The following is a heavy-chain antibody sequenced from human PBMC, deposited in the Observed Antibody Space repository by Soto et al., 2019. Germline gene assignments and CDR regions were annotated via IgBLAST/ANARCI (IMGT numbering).Heavy chain of an antibody. D-gene: IGHD3-3*01. V-gene: IGHV4-61*01. CDR1: GGSVSSGSYY. CDR3: ARGQAFWTGYYRMPYYFDY. J-gene: IGHJ4*02. Sequence: SETLSLTCTVSGGSVSSGSYYWSWIRQPPGKGLEYIGCLYYSGSTNYNPSLKSRVTISVDTPKNQFSLKLTSVTAADTAIYYCARGQAFWTGYYRMPYYFDYWGQGTLVTVSS. CDR2: LYYSGST.